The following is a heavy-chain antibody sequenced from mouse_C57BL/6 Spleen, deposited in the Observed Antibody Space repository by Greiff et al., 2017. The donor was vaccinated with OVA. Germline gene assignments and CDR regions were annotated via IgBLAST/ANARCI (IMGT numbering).Heavy chain of an antibody. CDR2: IYPGDGDT. J-gene: IGHJ2*01. CDR1: GYAFSSYW. V-gene: IGHV1-80*01. Sequence: QVQLQQSGAELVKPGASVKISCKASGYAFSSYWMNWVKQRPGKGLEWIGQIYPGDGDTHYNGTIKGKATLTADKSSSTAYLQLCSLTSEDSAVYFCARAGFDYWGQGTTLTVSS. CDR3: ARAGFDY. D-gene: IGHD4-1*01.